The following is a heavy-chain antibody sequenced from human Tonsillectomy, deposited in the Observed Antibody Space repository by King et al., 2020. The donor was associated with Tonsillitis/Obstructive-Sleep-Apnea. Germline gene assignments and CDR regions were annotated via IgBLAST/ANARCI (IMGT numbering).Heavy chain of an antibody. CDR1: GFTFNTYA. CDR2: ISSSGGST. J-gene: IGHJ6*03. CDR3: ANNYYASSGPRYFYYSMDV. V-gene: IGHV3-23*04. Sequence: VQLVESGGGLVQPGGSLRLSCAASGFTFNTYAMSWVRQAPGKGLEWVSAISSSGGSTYYADSVKGRFTISRDNSKNTLYLQMNSLRAEDTAVYYCANNYYASSGPRYFYYSMDVWGRGTTVTVSS. D-gene: IGHD3-22*01.